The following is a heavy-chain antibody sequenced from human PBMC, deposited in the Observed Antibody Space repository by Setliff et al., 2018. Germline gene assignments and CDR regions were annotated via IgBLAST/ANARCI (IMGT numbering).Heavy chain of an antibody. CDR3: GGGSSWEYYFDY. CDR2: ISSSGSTI. J-gene: IGHJ4*02. CDR1: GFTFSSYE. D-gene: IGHD6-13*01. Sequence: QPGGSLRLSCAASGFTFSSYEMNWVRQAPGKGLEWVSYISSSGSTIYYADSVKGRFTISRDNAKNSLYLQMNSLRAEDTAVYYCGGGSSWEYYFDYWGQGTLVTVSS. V-gene: IGHV3-48*03.